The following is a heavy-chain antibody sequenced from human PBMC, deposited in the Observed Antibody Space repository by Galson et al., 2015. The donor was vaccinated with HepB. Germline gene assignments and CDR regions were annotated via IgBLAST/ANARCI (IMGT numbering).Heavy chain of an antibody. CDR2: FSSSGSDT. V-gene: IGHV3-23*01. D-gene: IGHD1-26*01. CDR1: GFTFSSYA. Sequence: SLRLSCAASGFTFSSYAMSWVRQAPGKGLEWVSGFSSSGSDTYYAESVRGRFTISRDNSKGTLFLQMNSLRAEDTAIYFCARDASSDSPWYYFDQWGQGIVVTVSS. CDR3: ARDASSDSPWYYFDQ. J-gene: IGHJ4*02.